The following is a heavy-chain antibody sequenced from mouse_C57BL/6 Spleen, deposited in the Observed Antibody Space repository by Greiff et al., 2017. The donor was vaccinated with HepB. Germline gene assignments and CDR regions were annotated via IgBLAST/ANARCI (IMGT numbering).Heavy chain of an antibody. J-gene: IGHJ1*03. CDR2: INYDGSST. Sequence: EVKLVESEGGLVQPGSSMKLSCTASGFTFSDYYMAWVRQVPEKGLEWVANINYDGSSTYYLDSLKSRFIISRDNAKNILYLQMSSLKSEDTATYYCARKGDYCYFDVWGTGTTVTVSS. CDR3: ARKGDYCYFDV. V-gene: IGHV5-16*01. D-gene: IGHD2-13*01. CDR1: GFTFSDYY.